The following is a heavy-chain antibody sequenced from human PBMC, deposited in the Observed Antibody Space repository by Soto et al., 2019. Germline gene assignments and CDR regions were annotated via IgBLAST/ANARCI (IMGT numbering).Heavy chain of an antibody. V-gene: IGHV3-23*01. Sequence: SCAASGFTFSSYSMSWVRQAPGKGLEWVSAITGSGGSTYYADSVKGRFTISRDNSKNTLYLQMNSLRAEDTAVYYCAKEGDLIGYNYGSCFDYWGQGTLVTVSS. D-gene: IGHD5-18*01. CDR1: GFTFSSYS. CDR3: AKEGDLIGYNYGSCFDY. CDR2: ITGSGGST. J-gene: IGHJ4*02.